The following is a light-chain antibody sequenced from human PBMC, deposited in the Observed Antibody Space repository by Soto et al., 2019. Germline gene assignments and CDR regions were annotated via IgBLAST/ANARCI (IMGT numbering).Light chain of an antibody. CDR1: QSVNSNY. J-gene: IGKJ2*01. CDR2: GAS. V-gene: IGKV3-20*01. CDR3: HQYGTSPPYT. Sequence: EIGLTQSPGTLSLSPGERATLSCRASQSVNSNYLAWYQQKLGQAPRLLIYGASSRATGIPDRFSGSGSGTDFTLTISRLEPEDFAVYYCHQYGTSPPYTFGQGTKLEIK.